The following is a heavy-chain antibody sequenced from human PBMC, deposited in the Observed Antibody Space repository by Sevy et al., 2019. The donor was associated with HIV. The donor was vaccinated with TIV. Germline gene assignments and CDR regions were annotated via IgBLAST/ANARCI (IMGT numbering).Heavy chain of an antibody. Sequence: GGSMRLSCAASGFTFSSYSMNWVRQAPGKGLEWVSYISSSSSTIYYADSVKGRFTISRDNAKNSLYLQMNSLRDEDTAVYYCARGHYDILTGYYPWGRGTLVTVSS. V-gene: IGHV3-48*02. CDR3: ARGHYDILTGYYP. J-gene: IGHJ4*02. CDR2: ISSSSSTI. D-gene: IGHD3-9*01. CDR1: GFTFSSYS.